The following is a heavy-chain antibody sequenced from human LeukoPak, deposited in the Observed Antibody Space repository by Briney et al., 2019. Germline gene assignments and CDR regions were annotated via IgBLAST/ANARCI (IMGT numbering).Heavy chain of an antibody. J-gene: IGHJ5*02. CDR1: GGSISSSSYY. V-gene: IGHV4-39*01. CDR2: IYYSGST. CDR3: ARHLKERNSPVLVAAINWFDP. D-gene: IGHD2-15*01. Sequence: SETLSLTCTVSGGSISSSSYYWGWIRQPPGKGLEWIGSIYYSGSTYYNPSLKGRVTISVDTSKNQFSLKLSSVTAADTAVYYCARHLKERNSPVLVAAINWFDPWGQGTLVTVSS.